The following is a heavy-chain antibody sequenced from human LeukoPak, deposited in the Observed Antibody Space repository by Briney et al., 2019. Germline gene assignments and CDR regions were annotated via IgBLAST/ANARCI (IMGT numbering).Heavy chain of an antibody. CDR1: GGTFSSYA. Sequence: SVKVSCKASGGTFSSYAISWVRQAPGQGLEWMGRITPILGIANYAQKFQGRVTITADKPTSTAYMELSSLRSEDTAVYYCANRIAAGFDYWGQGTLVTVSS. V-gene: IGHV1-69*04. D-gene: IGHD6-13*01. J-gene: IGHJ4*02. CDR3: ANRIAAGFDY. CDR2: ITPILGIA.